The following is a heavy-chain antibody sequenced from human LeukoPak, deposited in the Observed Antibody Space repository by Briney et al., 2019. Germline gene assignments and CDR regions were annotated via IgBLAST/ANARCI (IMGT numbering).Heavy chain of an antibody. Sequence: GRSLRLSCAASGFTFSSYGVHWVRQAPGKGLEWVAVISYDGSNKYYADSVKGRFTISRDNSKNTLYLQMNSLRAEDTAVYYCAKVVVDAFDYWGQGTLVTVSS. V-gene: IGHV3-30*18. CDR2: ISYDGSNK. CDR3: AKVVVDAFDY. J-gene: IGHJ4*02. D-gene: IGHD2-15*01. CDR1: GFTFSSYG.